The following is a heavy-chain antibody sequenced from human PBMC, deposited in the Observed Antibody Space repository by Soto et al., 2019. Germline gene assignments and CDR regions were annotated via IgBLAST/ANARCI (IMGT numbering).Heavy chain of an antibody. CDR1: GGSISSSSYY. Sequence: SETLSLTCTVSGGSISSSSYYWGWIRQSPDKGLEWIGHIYNGGSTYNNPSLTSRVTISVDTSKNQFSLQLSSVTAADTAVYYCARDRGDILTGDNYYFDYWGQGTLVTVSS. V-gene: IGHV4-39*02. J-gene: IGHJ4*02. D-gene: IGHD3-9*01. CDR3: ARDRGDILTGDNYYFDY. CDR2: IYNGGST.